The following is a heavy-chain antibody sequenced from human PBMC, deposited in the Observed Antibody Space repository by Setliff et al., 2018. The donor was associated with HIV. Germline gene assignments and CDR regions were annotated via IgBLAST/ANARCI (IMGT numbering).Heavy chain of an antibody. V-gene: IGHV3-48*04. D-gene: IGHD6-13*01. CDR2: ISSSGGTI. CDR3: ATQTGFYNSHWYDY. J-gene: IGHJ4*02. CDR1: GFTFSNAW. Sequence: GGSLRLSCAASGFTFSNAWMNWVRQAPGKGLEWVSYISSSGGTIYYADSVKGRFTISRDNAKKSLYLQMNSLRAEDTGVYYCATQTGFYNSHWYDYWGQGTMVTVSS.